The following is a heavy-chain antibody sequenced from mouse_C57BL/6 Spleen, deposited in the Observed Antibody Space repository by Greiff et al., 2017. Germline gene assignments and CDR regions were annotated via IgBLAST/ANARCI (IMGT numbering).Heavy chain of an antibody. D-gene: IGHD1-1*01. Sequence: VQLQQSGAELVRPGASVKLSCTASGFNIKDDYMHWVKQRPEQGLEWIGWIDPENGDTEYASKFQGKATITADTSSNTAYLQLSSLTSEDTAVYYCTTPITTVVATRGFDYWGQGTTLTVSS. J-gene: IGHJ2*01. CDR2: IDPENGDT. V-gene: IGHV14-4*01. CDR3: TTPITTVVATRGFDY. CDR1: GFNIKDDY.